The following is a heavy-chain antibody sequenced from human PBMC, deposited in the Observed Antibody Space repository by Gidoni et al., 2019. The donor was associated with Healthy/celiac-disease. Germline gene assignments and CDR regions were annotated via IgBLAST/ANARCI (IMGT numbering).Heavy chain of an antibody. CDR1: GCTFDDYT. V-gene: IGHV3-43*01. CDR2: MSWDGGNT. CDR3: AKGKGYNWNELFDY. Sequence: EVQLVESGGVVVQTGGSLRLSCAASGCTFDDYTMHWVRRGPGKGLEWVSRMSWDGGNTYYANSVKGRFTISRDNSKNSLYLQMNSLRTEDTALYYCAKGKGYNWNELFDYWGQGTLVTVSS. J-gene: IGHJ4*02. D-gene: IGHD1-1*01.